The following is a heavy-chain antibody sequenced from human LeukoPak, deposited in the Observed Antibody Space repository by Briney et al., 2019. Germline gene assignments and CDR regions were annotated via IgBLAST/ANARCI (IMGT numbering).Heavy chain of an antibody. Sequence: PGGSLRLSCATSGFTFSTYWMHWVRQTPGKELEWVARIYSDGRTTVYADSVRGRFAISRDNAKNTLYLQMNSLRAEDTAVYYCTSDSPDYGMDVWGQGTTVIVSS. CDR3: TSDSPDYGMDV. CDR1: GFTFSTYW. CDR2: IYSDGRTT. J-gene: IGHJ6*02. V-gene: IGHV3-74*01.